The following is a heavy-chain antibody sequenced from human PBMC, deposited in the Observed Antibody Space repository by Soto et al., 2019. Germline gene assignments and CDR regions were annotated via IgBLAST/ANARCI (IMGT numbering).Heavy chain of an antibody. D-gene: IGHD2-15*01. CDR3: AKRRGAGWHFDY. V-gene: IGHV3-23*01. Sequence: DVQWLESGGGLVQPEGPLRLAWAASGFPFSGYPMGWVRQGPGKGLEWVAVVRIGGSPHYADSVRGRFTIARDNSKNKLSLQMNSLTAEDTAVYCCAKRRGAGWHFDYWGQGALVTVSS. J-gene: IGHJ4*02. CDR1: GFPFSGYP. CDR2: VRIGGSP.